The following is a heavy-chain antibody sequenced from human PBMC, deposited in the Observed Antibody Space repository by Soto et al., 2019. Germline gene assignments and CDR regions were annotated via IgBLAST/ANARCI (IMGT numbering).Heavy chain of an antibody. CDR1: GFTFSSYA. V-gene: IGHV3-23*01. CDR3: AKDRDGGAAGPTKFYGMDV. CDR2: IRGSGDST. D-gene: IGHD6-13*01. J-gene: IGHJ6*02. Sequence: EVQLLESGGGLVQPGGSLRLSCAASGFTFSSYAMRWVRQAPGKGLEWGSVIRGSGDSTYYAGSVRGRFTISRDNSKNPLYLQINSQRAEDTAVYYCAKDRDGGAAGPTKFYGMDVCGQGTTVTVSS.